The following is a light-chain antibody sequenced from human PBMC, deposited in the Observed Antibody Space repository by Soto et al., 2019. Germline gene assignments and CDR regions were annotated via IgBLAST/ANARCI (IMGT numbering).Light chain of an antibody. V-gene: IGLV1-51*01. CDR3: ATWDSSLSAVV. J-gene: IGLJ2*01. CDR1: SSNIGNNY. Sequence: QSALTQPPSVSATPGQKDTISCSGSSSNIGNNYVSWYQQFPGAAPKLLIYDNYWRPSGIPDRFSASKSGTSATLGITGLQTGDEADYYRATWDSSLSAVVVGGGTKLTVL. CDR2: DNY.